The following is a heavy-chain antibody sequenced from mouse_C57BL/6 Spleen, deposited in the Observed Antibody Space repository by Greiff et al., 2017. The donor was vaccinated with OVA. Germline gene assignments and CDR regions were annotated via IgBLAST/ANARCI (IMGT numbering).Heavy chain of an antibody. J-gene: IGHJ3*01. CDR2: IDPSDSYT. V-gene: IGHV1-69*01. Sequence: QVQLQQPGAELVMPGASVKLSCKASGYTFTSYWMHWVKQRPGQGLEWIGEIDPSDSYTNYNQQFKGKSTLTVDKSSSTAYMQLSSLTSEDSAVYYSATEDYGSSYDFDYWGQGTLVTVSA. CDR3: ATEDYGSSYDFDY. D-gene: IGHD1-1*01. CDR1: GYTFTSYW.